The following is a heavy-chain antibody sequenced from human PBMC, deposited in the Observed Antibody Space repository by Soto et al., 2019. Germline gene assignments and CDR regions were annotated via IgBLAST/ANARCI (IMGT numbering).Heavy chain of an antibody. Sequence: GGSLRLSCAASGFTFSSFAMSWVRQPPGKGLEWVSAISGSGGSPYYADSVKGRFTISRDNSKNTLYMQMKSLRAEDTAVYYCAKVPNGYWGQGTLVTVSS. CDR3: AKVPNGY. CDR1: GFTFSSFA. J-gene: IGHJ4*02. CDR2: ISGSGGSP. V-gene: IGHV3-23*01.